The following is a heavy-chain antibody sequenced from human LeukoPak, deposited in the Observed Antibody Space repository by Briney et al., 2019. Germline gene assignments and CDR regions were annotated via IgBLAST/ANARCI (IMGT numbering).Heavy chain of an antibody. V-gene: IGHV4-59*01. D-gene: IGHD6-19*01. Sequence: SETLSLTCTVSGGSISSYYWSWIRQPPGKGLEWIGNIYYSGSANYNPSLKSRVTISVDTSKNQFSLNLSSVTAADTAVYYCARGSLLAVNNWFDPWGQGTLVTVSS. CDR2: IYYSGSA. CDR1: GGSISSYY. CDR3: ARGSLLAVNNWFDP. J-gene: IGHJ5*02.